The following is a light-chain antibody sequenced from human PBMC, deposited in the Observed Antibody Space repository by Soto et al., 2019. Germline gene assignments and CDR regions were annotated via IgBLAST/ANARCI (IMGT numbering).Light chain of an antibody. V-gene: IGKV3-20*01. Sequence: EVVLTQSPGTLSLSPGERATLSCRASQSVTNNYLAWYQQRPGQAPRLLIFGSSDRATGIPDSFSGSGSGTDFTLTISRLEPEDFAVYYCHQYGSSPPYTFGQGTKLEIK. CDR2: GSS. CDR3: HQYGSSPPYT. J-gene: IGKJ2*01. CDR1: QSVTNNY.